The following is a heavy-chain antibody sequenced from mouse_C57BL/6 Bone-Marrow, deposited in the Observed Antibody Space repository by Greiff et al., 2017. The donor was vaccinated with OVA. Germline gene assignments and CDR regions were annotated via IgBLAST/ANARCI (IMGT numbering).Heavy chain of an antibody. V-gene: IGHV1-26*01. J-gene: IGHJ2*01. CDR1: GYTFTDYY. CDR3: AREEFYYFDY. CDR2: INPNNGGT. Sequence: VQLQQSGPELVKPGASVKISCKASGYTFTDYYMNWVKQSHGKSLEWIGDINPNNGGTSYNQKFKGKATLTVDKSSSTAYMELRSLTSEDSAVYYCAREEFYYFDYWGQGTTLTVSS.